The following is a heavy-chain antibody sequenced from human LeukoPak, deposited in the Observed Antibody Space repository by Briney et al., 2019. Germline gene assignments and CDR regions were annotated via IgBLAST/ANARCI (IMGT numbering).Heavy chain of an antibody. CDR3: AREPGSSYGLDY. CDR1: GYTFTGYY. V-gene: IGHV1-69*06. J-gene: IGHJ4*02. D-gene: IGHD5-18*01. Sequence: SVKVSCKASGYTFTGYYMHWVRQAPGQGLEWMGGIIPIFGTANYAQKFQGRVTITADKSTSTAYMELSSLRSEDTAVYYRAREPGSSYGLDYWGQGTLVTVSS. CDR2: IIPIFGTA.